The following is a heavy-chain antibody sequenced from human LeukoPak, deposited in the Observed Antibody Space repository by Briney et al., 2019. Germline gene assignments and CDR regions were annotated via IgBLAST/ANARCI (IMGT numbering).Heavy chain of an antibody. D-gene: IGHD3-10*01. CDR1: GFTFDDYT. CDR3: AKGSNMVRGVSFDY. Sequence: GGSLRLSCAASGFTFDDYTMHWVRQPPGKGLEWVSGITWNSGNIAYADSVKGRFTISRDNAKNSLYLQVNSLRAEDTALYYCAKGSNMVRGVSFDYWGQGTLVTVSS. V-gene: IGHV3-9*01. J-gene: IGHJ4*02. CDR2: ITWNSGNI.